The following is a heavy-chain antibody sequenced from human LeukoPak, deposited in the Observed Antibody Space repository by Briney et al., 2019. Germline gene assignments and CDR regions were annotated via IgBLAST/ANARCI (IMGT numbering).Heavy chain of an antibody. J-gene: IGHJ4*02. Sequence: GASVKVSCKASGYTFIGYYMHWVRQAPGQGLEWMGWINPNNGGTNYAQEFQGRVTMTRDTSISTAYMELSRLTSDDTAVYYCARDGGGYDWGQGTLVTVSS. V-gene: IGHV1-2*02. CDR3: ARDGGGYD. D-gene: IGHD5-12*01. CDR2: INPNNGGT. CDR1: GYTFIGYY.